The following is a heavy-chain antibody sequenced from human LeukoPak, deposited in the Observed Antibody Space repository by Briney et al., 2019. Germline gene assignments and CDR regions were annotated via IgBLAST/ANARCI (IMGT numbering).Heavy chain of an antibody. V-gene: IGHV3-23*01. CDR1: GFTFSSYA. Sequence: GGSLRLSCAASGFTFSSYAMSWVRQAPGKGLEWVSAISGSGGSTYYADSVKGRFTISRDNSKNTLYLQMNSLRAEDTAVYYCASGKDSGWYPAIDYWGQGTLVTVSS. CDR3: ASGKDSGWYPAIDY. J-gene: IGHJ4*02. CDR2: ISGSGGST. D-gene: IGHD6-19*01.